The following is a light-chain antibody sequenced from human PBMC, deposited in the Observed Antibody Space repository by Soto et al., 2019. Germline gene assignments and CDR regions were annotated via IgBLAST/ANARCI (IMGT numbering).Light chain of an antibody. CDR2: GAS. J-gene: IGKJ1*01. V-gene: IGKV3-15*01. CDR3: QQYNNFWT. Sequence: PGVTATLSCRASQSVSSNLAWYQQKPGQAPRLLIYGASTRATDIPARFSGSGSGTEFTLTISSLQSEDFAVYYCQQYNNFWTFGQGTKVEIK. CDR1: QSVSSN.